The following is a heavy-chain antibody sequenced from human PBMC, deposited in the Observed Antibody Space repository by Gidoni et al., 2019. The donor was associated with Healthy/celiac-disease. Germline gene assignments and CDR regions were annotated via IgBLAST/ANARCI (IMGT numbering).Heavy chain of an antibody. Sequence: EVQLLESGGGLVQPGGSLRLSCAASGFTFSSYAMSWFRQAPGKGLEWVSAISGSGGSTYYADSVKDRFTISRDNSKNTLYLQMNSLRAEDTAVYYCAKDNRPGRYYGSGSYYYYYYYGMDVWGQGTTVTVSS. V-gene: IGHV3-23*01. CDR1: GFTFSSYA. J-gene: IGHJ6*02. CDR2: ISGSGGST. CDR3: AKDNRPGRYYGSGSYYYYYYYGMDV. D-gene: IGHD3-10*01.